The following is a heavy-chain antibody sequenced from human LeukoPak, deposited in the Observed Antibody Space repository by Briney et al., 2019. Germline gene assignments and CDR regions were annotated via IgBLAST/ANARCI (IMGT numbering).Heavy chain of an antibody. CDR1: GFTFSSYA. CDR2: IRGSGGST. J-gene: IGHJ6*02. D-gene: IGHD3-9*01. CDR3: AKTYYDILTGYGYYGMDV. Sequence: GGSLRLSCAASGFTFSSYALSWVPQAPGKGLEWVSAIRGSGGSTYYADSVKRRFTNSRHNSKNTLYLQMNSLRAEDTAVYYCAKTYYDILTGYGYYGMDVWGQGTTVTVSS. V-gene: IGHV3-23*01.